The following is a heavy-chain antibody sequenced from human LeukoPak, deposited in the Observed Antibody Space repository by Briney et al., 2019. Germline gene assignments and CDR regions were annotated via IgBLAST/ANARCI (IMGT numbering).Heavy chain of an antibody. Sequence: GGSLRLSCAASGFTFSSYWMHWVRQAPGKGLVWVSRIKGDGSSTSYADSVKGRLTISRDNAKNTLYLQMNSLRGEDTAVYYCARGNANSYGKDYWGQGTLVTVSS. D-gene: IGHD3-16*01. J-gene: IGHJ4*02. V-gene: IGHV3-74*01. CDR2: IKGDGSST. CDR1: GFTFSSYW. CDR3: ARGNANSYGKDY.